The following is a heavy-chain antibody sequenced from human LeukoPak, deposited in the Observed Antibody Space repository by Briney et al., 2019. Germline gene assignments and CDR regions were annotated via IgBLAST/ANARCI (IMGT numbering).Heavy chain of an antibody. J-gene: IGHJ4*02. V-gene: IGHV1-8*03. D-gene: IGHD6-13*01. CDR1: GYTFTGYY. CDR2: MNPNSGNT. Sequence: ASVKVSCKASGYTFTGYYMHWVRQAPGQGLEWMGWMNPNSGNTGYAQKFQGRVTITRNTSINTAYMELSSLRSEDTAVYYCASSPYSSSWYGGGDYWGQGTLVTVSS. CDR3: ASSPYSSSWYGGGDY.